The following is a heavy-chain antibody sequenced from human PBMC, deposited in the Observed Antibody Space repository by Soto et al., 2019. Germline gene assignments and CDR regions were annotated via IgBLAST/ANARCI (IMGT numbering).Heavy chain of an antibody. J-gene: IGHJ4*02. CDR1: GGSISTNNW. Sequence: QVQLQESGPGVVKPLGTLALTCTVSGGSISTNNWWMWVRQSPEKGLEWIGEIYHSGTTNYNPSFNSRVTMSVDKSNNQFSLMLTSVTAEDTAIYYCAREGGAGTYMGLDYWGQGTLVTVSS. CDR3: AREGGAGTYMGLDY. V-gene: IGHV4-4*02. CDR2: IYHSGTT. D-gene: IGHD6-19*01.